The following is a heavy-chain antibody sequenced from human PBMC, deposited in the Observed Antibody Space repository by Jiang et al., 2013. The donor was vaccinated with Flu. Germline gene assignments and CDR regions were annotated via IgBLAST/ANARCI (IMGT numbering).Heavy chain of an antibody. CDR3: AKEGTMIRGIKNWFDP. V-gene: IGHV6-1*01. CDR1: GDSVSSNNAA. D-gene: IGHD3-10*01. Sequence: QTLSLTCAISGDSVSSNNAAWNWIRQSPSRGLEWLGRTLYRSQWHYDYAVSARSRITISPDTSKNQFSLQLNSVTPDDTAVYFCAKEGTMIRGIKNWFDPWGQGILVIVSS. CDR2: TLYRSQWHY. J-gene: IGHJ5*02.